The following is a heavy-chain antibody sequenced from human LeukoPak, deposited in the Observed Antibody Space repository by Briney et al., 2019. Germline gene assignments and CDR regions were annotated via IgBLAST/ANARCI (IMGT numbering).Heavy chain of an antibody. CDR1: GYTFTSYD. CDR3: ARASHVLRYFDWLRGGYYFDY. Sequence: ASVKVSCKASGYTFTSYDISWVRQATGQGLEWMGWMNPNSGNTGYARKFQGRVTMTRNTSISTAYMELSSLRSEDTAVYYCARASHVLRYFDWLRGGYYFDYWGQGTLVTVSS. CDR2: MNPNSGNT. J-gene: IGHJ4*02. D-gene: IGHD3-9*01. V-gene: IGHV1-8*01.